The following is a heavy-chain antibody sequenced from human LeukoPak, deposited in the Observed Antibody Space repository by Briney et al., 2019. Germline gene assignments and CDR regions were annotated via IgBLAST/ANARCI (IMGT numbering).Heavy chain of an antibody. Sequence: SETLSLTCTVPGGSIISSDYHWGWVRQPPGKGLEWIGTISYSGNTDYNPSLRSRVTISVDTSNNQFSLRLGSVTAADTAVYHCARHCCSGPAKRVFDIWGQGTMVTVSS. D-gene: IGHD2-15*01. CDR2: ISYSGNT. J-gene: IGHJ3*02. V-gene: IGHV4-39*01. CDR3: ARHCCSGPAKRVFDI. CDR1: GGSIISSDYH.